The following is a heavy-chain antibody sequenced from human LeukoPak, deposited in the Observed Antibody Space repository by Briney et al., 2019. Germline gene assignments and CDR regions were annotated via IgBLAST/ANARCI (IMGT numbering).Heavy chain of an antibody. D-gene: IGHD6-19*01. CDR2: INHSGST. Sequence: SETLSLTCAVYGGSFGGYYWSWIRQPPGKGLEWIGEINHSGSTNYNPSLKSRVTISVDTSKNQFSLKLSSVTAADTAVYYCARRVTSGPYSSGWYLNWFDPWGQGTLVTVSS. CDR1: GGSFGGYY. J-gene: IGHJ5*02. V-gene: IGHV4-34*01. CDR3: ARRVTSGPYSSGWYLNWFDP.